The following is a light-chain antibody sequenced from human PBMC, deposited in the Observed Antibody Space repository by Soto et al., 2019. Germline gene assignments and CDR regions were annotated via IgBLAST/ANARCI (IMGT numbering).Light chain of an antibody. CDR3: QQAHIFPLT. CDR2: AAS. V-gene: IGKV1-12*01. CDR1: QDVNTW. J-gene: IGKJ4*01. Sequence: DIQMTQSPSSLSASVGDRVTITCRASQDVNTWLAWYQQKPGRAPNFLIFAASSLQSGVPSRFSGNGSGTHFTLSISSLQPEDFATYYCQQAHIFPLTFGGGTKVDIK.